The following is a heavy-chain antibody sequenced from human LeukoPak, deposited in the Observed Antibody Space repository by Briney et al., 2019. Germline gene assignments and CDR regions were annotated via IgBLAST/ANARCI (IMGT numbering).Heavy chain of an antibody. CDR2: IYCGTT. V-gene: IGHV4-39*07. Sequence: PSETLSLTCTVSGGSITSNTNYWGWIRQPPGKGLEWIGNIYCGTTYYNPSLKSRVTISVDTSKNQFSLKLSSVTAADTAVYYCARERYGDYVLDYWGQGTLVTVSS. CDR3: ARERYGDYVLDY. J-gene: IGHJ4*02. D-gene: IGHD4-17*01. CDR1: GGSITSNTNY.